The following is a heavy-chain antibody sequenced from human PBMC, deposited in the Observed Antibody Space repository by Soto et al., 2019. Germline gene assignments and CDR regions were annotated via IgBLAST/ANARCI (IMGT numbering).Heavy chain of an antibody. CDR3: TLGTPIDY. D-gene: IGHD1-1*01. Sequence: EVQLVESGGGLVQPGGSLKLSCAASGFTFSGSAMHWVRQASGKGLEWVGRIRSKANSYATAYAASVKGRFTISRDDSKNTVYLQMNSLKTEDTAVYYCTLGTPIDYWGQGTLVTVSS. V-gene: IGHV3-73*02. CDR1: GFTFSGSA. CDR2: IRSKANSYAT. J-gene: IGHJ4*02.